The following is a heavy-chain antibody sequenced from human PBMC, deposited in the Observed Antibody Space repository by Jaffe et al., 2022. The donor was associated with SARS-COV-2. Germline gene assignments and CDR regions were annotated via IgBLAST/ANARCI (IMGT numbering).Heavy chain of an antibody. CDR1: GFTFSNYA. D-gene: IGHD6-13*01. J-gene: IGHJ4*02. CDR3: AKGLESYASSWGDY. CDR2: ITSGGGAT. V-gene: IGHV3-23*04. Sequence: EVQLVESGGGLVQPGGSLRLSCVASGFTFSNYAMTWVRQAPGKGLEWVSGITSGGGATYYADSVKGRFTISRDNSKNTLYLQMNSLRAEDTAVYYCAKGLESYASSWGDYWGQGTLVTVSS.